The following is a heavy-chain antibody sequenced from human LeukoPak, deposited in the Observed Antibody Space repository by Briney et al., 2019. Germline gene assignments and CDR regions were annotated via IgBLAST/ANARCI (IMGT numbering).Heavy chain of an antibody. CDR2: INPNSGGT. D-gene: IGHD3-22*01. CDR3: AREPDDIITNLLPHDAFDI. CDR1: GGTFSSYA. V-gene: IGHV1-2*02. Sequence: GASVKVSCKASGGTFSSYAISWVRQAPGQGLEWMGWINPNSGGTKYVQKFQGRVTMTRDTSISTAYMELSSLRSDDTAVYYCAREPDDIITNLLPHDAFDIWGQGTMVTVSS. J-gene: IGHJ3*02.